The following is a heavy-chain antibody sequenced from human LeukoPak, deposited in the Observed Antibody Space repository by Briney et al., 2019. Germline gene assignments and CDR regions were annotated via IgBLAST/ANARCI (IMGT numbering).Heavy chain of an antibody. V-gene: IGHV3-7*01. CDR1: GFTFSSYW. J-gene: IGHJ5*02. CDR3: ARDIVATIPPNWFDP. D-gene: IGHD5-12*01. Sequence: PGGSLRLSCAASGFTFSSYWMSWVRQAPGKGLEWVANIKQDGSEKYYVDSVKGRFTISRDNAKNSLYLQMNSLRAEDTAVYYCARDIVATIPPNWFDPWGQGTLVTVSS. CDR2: IKQDGSEK.